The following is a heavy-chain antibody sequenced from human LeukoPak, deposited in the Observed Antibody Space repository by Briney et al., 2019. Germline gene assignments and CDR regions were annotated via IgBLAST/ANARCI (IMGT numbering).Heavy chain of an antibody. CDR3: ARGPADYYYYGMDV. CDR2: IYYSGST. CDR1: GGSISSGDYY. V-gene: IGHV4-30-4*01. J-gene: IGHJ6*04. Sequence: PSVTLSLTCTVSGGSISSGDYYWSWIRQPPGTGLEWIGYIYYSGSTYYNPPLKSRVTISVDTSKNQFSLKLSSVTAADTAVYYCARGPADYYYYGMDVWGKGTTVTVSS.